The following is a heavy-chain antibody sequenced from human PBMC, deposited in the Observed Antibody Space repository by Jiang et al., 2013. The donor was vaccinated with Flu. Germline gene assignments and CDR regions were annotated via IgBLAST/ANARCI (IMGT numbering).Heavy chain of an antibody. CDR3: AAPPFEGTDAFDI. CDR2: ISSSGTNI. V-gene: IGHV3-48*03. CDR1: GFTFSRYE. Sequence: SCAASGFTFSRYEMNWVRQAPGKGLEWVSYISSSGTNIYYADSVKGRFTISRDNAKNSLYLQMNSLRAEDTAVYYCAAPPFEGTDAFDIWGQGTMVTVSS. J-gene: IGHJ3*02. D-gene: IGHD3-9*01.